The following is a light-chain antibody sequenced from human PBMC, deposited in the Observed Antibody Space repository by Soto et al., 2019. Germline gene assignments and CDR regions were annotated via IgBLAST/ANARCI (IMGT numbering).Light chain of an antibody. J-gene: IGLJ1*01. Sequence: QSALAQPPSASGSPGQSATISCTGTSSDVGAYNYVSWYQQHPGKAPKLMIYEVSKRPSGVPDRFSGSKSGNTASLTVSGLQAEDEADYYCSSYAGSNIYVFGTGTKVTVL. CDR2: EVS. CDR1: SSDVGAYNY. V-gene: IGLV2-8*01. CDR3: SSYAGSNIYV.